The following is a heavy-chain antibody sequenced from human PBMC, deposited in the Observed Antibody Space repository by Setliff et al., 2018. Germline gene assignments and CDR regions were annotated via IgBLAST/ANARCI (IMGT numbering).Heavy chain of an antibody. CDR1: GFTFSSYA. V-gene: IGHV3-23*01. CDR3: AKDWNYYGSGALDAFDI. J-gene: IGHJ3*02. D-gene: IGHD3-10*01. Sequence: HPGGSLRLSCAASGFTFSSYAMSWVRQAPGKGLEWVSAISGSGGSTYYADSVKGRFTISRDNSKNTLYLQMNSLRAEDTAVYYCAKDWNYYGSGALDAFDIWGQGTMVTVSS. CDR2: ISGSGGST.